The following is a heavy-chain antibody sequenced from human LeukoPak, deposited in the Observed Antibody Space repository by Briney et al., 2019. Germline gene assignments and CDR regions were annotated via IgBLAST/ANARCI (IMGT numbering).Heavy chain of an antibody. D-gene: IGHD3-10*01. CDR3: ATVRLVVWFAQGFDI. CDR1: GYTLTELS. J-gene: IGHJ3*02. V-gene: IGHV1-24*01. CDR2: FDPEDGET. Sequence: ASVKVSCKVSGYTLTELSMHWVRQAPGKGLESMGGFDPEDGETIYAQKFQGRVTMTEDTSTDTAYMELSSLRSEDTAVYYCATVRLVVWFAQGFDIWGQGTMVTVSS.